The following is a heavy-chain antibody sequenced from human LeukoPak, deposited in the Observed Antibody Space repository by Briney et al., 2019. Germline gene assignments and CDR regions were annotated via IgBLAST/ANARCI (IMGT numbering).Heavy chain of an antibody. J-gene: IGHJ2*01. CDR1: GFTFSSYS. D-gene: IGHD2-21*02. CDR2: ISGTGGST. Sequence: SGGSLRLSCAASGFTFSSYSMSRVRQAPEKGLEWVSDISGTGGSTYYADSVKGRFTFSRDNSKNTLYLQMNSLRAEDTAVYYCAKGGDLSYWYFDLWGRGTLVTVSS. V-gene: IGHV3-23*01. CDR3: AKGGDLSYWYFDL.